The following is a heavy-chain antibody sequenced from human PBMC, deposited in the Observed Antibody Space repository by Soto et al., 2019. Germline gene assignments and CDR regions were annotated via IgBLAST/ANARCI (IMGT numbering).Heavy chain of an antibody. Sequence: GGSLRLSCAASGFTFSSYAMSWVRQAPGKGLEWVSAISGSGGSTYYADSVKGRFTISGDNSKNTLYLQMNSLRAEDTAVYYCAKGRRDYDSSGYCPYYGMDVWGQGTTVTVSS. CDR2: ISGSGGST. J-gene: IGHJ6*02. CDR3: AKGRRDYDSSGYCPYYGMDV. CDR1: GFTFSSYA. V-gene: IGHV3-23*01. D-gene: IGHD3-22*01.